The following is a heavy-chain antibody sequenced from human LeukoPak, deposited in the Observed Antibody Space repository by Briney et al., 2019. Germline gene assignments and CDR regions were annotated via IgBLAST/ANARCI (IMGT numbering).Heavy chain of an antibody. D-gene: IGHD5/OR15-5a*01. V-gene: IGHV3-23*01. CDR1: GFTFSTYA. CDR2: ISGSGGST. J-gene: IGHJ4*02. Sequence: GSLRLSRAASGFTFSTYAMSWVRQAPGKGLEWVSGISGSGGSTYYADSVKGRFTISRDNSKNTLYLQMNSLRAEDTAVYYCHPGSTLRNWGQGTLVTVSS. CDR3: HPGSTLRN.